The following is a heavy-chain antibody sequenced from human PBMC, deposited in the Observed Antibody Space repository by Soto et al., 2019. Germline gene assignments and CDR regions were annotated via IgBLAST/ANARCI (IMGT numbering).Heavy chain of an antibody. CDR3: ALSGYDYGY. CDR2: IYYSGST. Sequence: SETLSLTCTASGGSISSSSYYWGWIRQPPGKGLEWIGSIYYSGSTYYNPSLKSRVTISVDTSKNQFSLKLSSVTAADTAVYYCALSGYDYGYWGQGTLVTVSS. D-gene: IGHD5-12*01. J-gene: IGHJ4*02. V-gene: IGHV4-39*01. CDR1: GGSISSSSYY.